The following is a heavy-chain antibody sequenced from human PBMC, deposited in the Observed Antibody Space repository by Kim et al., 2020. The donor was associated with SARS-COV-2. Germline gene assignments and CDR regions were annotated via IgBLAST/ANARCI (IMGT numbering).Heavy chain of an antibody. CDR3: ARDSRYCSGGICYSGWCDP. V-gene: IGHV6-1*01. CDR2: TYYRSKWYN. J-gene: IGHJ5*02. CDR1: GDSVSSNSAA. Sequence: SQTLSLTCAISGDSVSSNSAAWNWIRQSPSRGLEWLGRTYYRSKWYNDYAVSVKSRITINPDTSKNQFSLQLNSVTPEDTAVYYCARDSRYCSGGICYSGWCDPWGQGTLVTVSS. D-gene: IGHD2-15*01.